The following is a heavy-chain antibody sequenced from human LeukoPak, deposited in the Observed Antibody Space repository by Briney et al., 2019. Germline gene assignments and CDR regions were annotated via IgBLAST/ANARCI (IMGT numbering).Heavy chain of an antibody. V-gene: IGHV1-46*01. CDR2: INPSGGST. D-gene: IGHD3-22*01. CDR3: AREEIYYDSSSYYYGPYFDY. CDR1: GYTFTNHY. J-gene: IGHJ4*02. Sequence: ASVKVSCKASGYTFTNHYMHWVRQAPGQGLERMGIINPSGGSTSSAQKFQGRVTMTRDTSTSTVYMEVSSLRSEDTAVYYCAREEIYYDSSSYYYGPYFDYWGQGTLVTVSS.